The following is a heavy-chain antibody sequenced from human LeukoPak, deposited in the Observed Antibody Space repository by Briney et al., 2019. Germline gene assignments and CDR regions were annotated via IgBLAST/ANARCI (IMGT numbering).Heavy chain of an antibody. Sequence: SETLSLTSTVSGGSISTSSSYWGWIRQPPGLRLAWIGTMYYSGSTYYNPSLKSQVTISVDTSKNQFSLKLSSVTAADTAVYYCAKGYSSGWSFHYYYIDVWGKGTTVTVSS. D-gene: IGHD6-19*01. J-gene: IGHJ6*03. CDR1: GGSISTSSSY. CDR3: AKGYSSGWSFHYYYIDV. V-gene: IGHV4-39*01. CDR2: MYYSGST.